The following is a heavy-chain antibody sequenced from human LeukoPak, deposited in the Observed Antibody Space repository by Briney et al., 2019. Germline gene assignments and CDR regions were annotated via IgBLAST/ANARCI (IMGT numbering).Heavy chain of an antibody. CDR3: ARAQTTAGRFDC. CDR1: GFTFSIYA. V-gene: IGHV3-30-3*01. D-gene: IGHD4-11*01. CDR2: ISYDGANK. J-gene: IGHJ4*01. Sequence: GGSLRLSCAASGFTFSIYAMRWVRQAPGKGLEWVSLISYDGANKYSADSVKGRFTISRDNSKNTLYLQMSSLRVEDTAVYYCARAQTTAGRFDCWGQGTLVTVSP.